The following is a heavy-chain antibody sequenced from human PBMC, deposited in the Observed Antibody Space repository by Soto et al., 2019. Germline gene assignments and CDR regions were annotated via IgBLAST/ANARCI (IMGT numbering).Heavy chain of an antibody. CDR3: ARSLTYYDYIWGSYRSTSFDY. Sequence: SETLSLTCTVSGGSISSSIYYWGWHRQPPGKGLEWIGSIYYSGSTYYNPSLKSRVTISVDTSKNQFSLKLSSVTAADTAVYYCARSLTYYDYIWGSYRSTSFDYWGQGTLVTVSS. CDR1: GGSISSSIYY. V-gene: IGHV4-39*01. CDR2: IYYSGST. J-gene: IGHJ4*02. D-gene: IGHD3-16*02.